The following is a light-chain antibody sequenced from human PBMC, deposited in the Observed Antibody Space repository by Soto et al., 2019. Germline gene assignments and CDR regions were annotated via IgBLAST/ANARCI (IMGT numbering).Light chain of an antibody. V-gene: IGLV2-14*01. CDR2: EVS. Sequence: QSALTQPASVSGSPGQSITISCSGTSSDVGSYDHVAWYQQFPGKTPKLTIYEVSNRPSGVSSRFSGSKSGNTASLTISGLQAEDEADYYCSSYTSSSTDVFGTGTKLTVL. CDR3: SSYTSSSTDV. CDR1: SSDVGSYDH. J-gene: IGLJ1*01.